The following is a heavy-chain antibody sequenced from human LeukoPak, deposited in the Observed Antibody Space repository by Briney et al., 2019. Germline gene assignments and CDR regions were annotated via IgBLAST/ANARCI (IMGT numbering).Heavy chain of an antibody. CDR3: ADFGSGSYIFDY. V-gene: IGHV3-20*04. J-gene: IGHJ4*02. CDR1: GFTFVDYG. CDR2: INYNGAIT. D-gene: IGHD3-10*01. Sequence: PGGSLRLSCATSGFTFVDYGLSWVRRAPGKGLEWLCAINYNGAITDYADSVMGRFTVSRDNSKSTLYLEMNSLRGEDTAQYYCADFGSGSYIFDYWGQGSLVTVSS.